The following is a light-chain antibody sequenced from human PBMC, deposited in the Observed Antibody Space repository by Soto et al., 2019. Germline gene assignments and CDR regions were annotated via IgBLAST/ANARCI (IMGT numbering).Light chain of an antibody. Sequence: DIVLTQSPDSLAVSLGERATVNCKSSQSVLYTSNNKNYLAWYQQKPGQPPRLLIYWASTRESGVPDRFSGSGSGTDFTLTISSLQAEDVAVYYCQKYYSPPAFGQGTKVEIK. V-gene: IGKV4-1*01. CDR2: WAS. CDR1: QSVLYTSNNKNY. J-gene: IGKJ1*01. CDR3: QKYYSPPA.